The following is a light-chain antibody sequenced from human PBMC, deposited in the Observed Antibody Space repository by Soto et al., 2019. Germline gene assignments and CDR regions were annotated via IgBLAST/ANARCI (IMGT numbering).Light chain of an antibody. Sequence: ETVLTQSPGTLSLSPGERATLSCRASQSVRSSYFAWYQQKPGQTPRLLIYGASSRATGIPDRFSGSGYETDFTLTISSLEPEDFAVYFCQQYSSPPATFGQGTKVEIK. CDR1: QSVRSSY. V-gene: IGKV3-20*01. CDR3: QQYSSPPAT. J-gene: IGKJ1*01. CDR2: GAS.